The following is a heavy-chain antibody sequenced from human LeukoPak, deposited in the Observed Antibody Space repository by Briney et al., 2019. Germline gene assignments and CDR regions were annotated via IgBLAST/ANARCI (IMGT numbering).Heavy chain of an antibody. V-gene: IGHV1-2*02. CDR2: INPSSGGT. CDR1: GYTFTGYY. Sequence: ASVKVSCKASGYTFTGYYMHWVRQAPGQGLEWMGWINPSSGGTNYAQKFQGRVTMTRDTSISTAYMELSRLRSDDTAVYYCARAELLGRMQEDYWGQGTLVTVSS. D-gene: IGHD2-15*01. CDR3: ARAELLGRMQEDY. J-gene: IGHJ4*02.